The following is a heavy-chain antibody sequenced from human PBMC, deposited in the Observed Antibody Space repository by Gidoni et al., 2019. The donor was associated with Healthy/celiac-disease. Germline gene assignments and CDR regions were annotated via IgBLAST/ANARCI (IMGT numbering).Heavy chain of an antibody. CDR3: ANTDLRGYSYGYWALDAFDI. CDR1: GGTFSSYA. D-gene: IGHD5-18*01. V-gene: IGHV1-69*01. J-gene: IGHJ3*02. Sequence: QVQLVQSGAEVKKPGSSVKVSCKASGGTFSSYAISWVRQAPGQGLEWMGGIIPIFGTANYAQKFQGRVTITADESTSTAYMELSSLRSEDTAVYYCANTDLRGYSYGYWALDAFDIWGQGTMVTVSS. CDR2: IIPIFGTA.